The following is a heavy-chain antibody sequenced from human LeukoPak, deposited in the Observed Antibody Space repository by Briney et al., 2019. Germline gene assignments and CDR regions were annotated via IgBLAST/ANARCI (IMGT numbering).Heavy chain of an antibody. CDR2: INHGGNKI. Sequence: GGSLRLSCVASGFTFSTHWRNWVRQAPGKGLEWVASINHGGNKIYYLDSVKGRFTISSDSATNSLHLQMNSLRVEDTAVYYCARGPYYGSGSDFFDYWGQGTLVTVSS. V-gene: IGHV3-7*01. J-gene: IGHJ4*02. D-gene: IGHD3-10*01. CDR1: GFTFSTHW. CDR3: ARGPYYGSGSDFFDY.